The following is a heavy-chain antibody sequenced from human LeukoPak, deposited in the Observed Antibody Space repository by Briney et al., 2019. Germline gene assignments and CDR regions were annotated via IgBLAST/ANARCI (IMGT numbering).Heavy chain of an antibody. J-gene: IGHJ4*02. Sequence: GGSLRLSCAASGFTFSSYAMSWVRQAPGKGLEWVSAISGSGGSTYYADSVRGRFTISRDNSKNTLYLQMNSLRAEDTAVYYCAKEYYDFWSGYPHDYWGQGTLVTVSS. CDR3: AKEYYDFWSGYPHDY. V-gene: IGHV3-23*01. D-gene: IGHD3-3*01. CDR2: ISGSGGST. CDR1: GFTFSSYA.